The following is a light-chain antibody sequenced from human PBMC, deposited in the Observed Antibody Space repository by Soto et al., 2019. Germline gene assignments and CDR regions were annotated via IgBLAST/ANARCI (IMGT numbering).Light chain of an antibody. V-gene: IGKV3-20*01. CDR1: QSVSSSY. CDR2: GAS. CDR3: QQYGISPSMYT. Sequence: EIVLTQSPGTLSLSPGERATLSCRASQSVSSSYLAWYQQKPGQAPRLLIYGASSRATGIPDRFSGSGSGTYFTLTISRREPEDFSVYYCQQYGISPSMYTFGQGTKLEIK. J-gene: IGKJ2*01.